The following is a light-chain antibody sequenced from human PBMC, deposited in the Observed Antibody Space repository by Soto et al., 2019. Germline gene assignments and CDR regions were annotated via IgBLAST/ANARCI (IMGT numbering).Light chain of an antibody. V-gene: IGLV2-23*02. CDR1: SSDVGSYNL. CDR2: EVS. J-gene: IGLJ2*01. Sequence: QSALTQPASVSGSPGQSITISCSGTSSDVGSYNLVSWYQQHPGKAPKLMIYEVSKRPSGVSNRFSGSKSGNTASLTISGLQAEDEAEYYCCSYAGSSTFVVFGGGTKVTVL. CDR3: CSYAGSSTFVV.